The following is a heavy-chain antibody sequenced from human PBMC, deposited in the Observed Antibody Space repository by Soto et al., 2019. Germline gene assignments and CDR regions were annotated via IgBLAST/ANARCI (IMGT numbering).Heavy chain of an antibody. CDR1: GFTSSSYW. J-gene: IGHJ4*02. D-gene: IGHD3-10*01. V-gene: IGHV3-74*01. Sequence: GGSLRLSCAASGFTSSSYWMHWVRQAPGKGLVWVSCIKSDGSSTYYADSVKGRFTISRDNAKNTLYLQMNSLRAEDTAVYYCARTSGPLDYWGQGTLVTVSS. CDR2: IKSDGSST. CDR3: ARTSGPLDY.